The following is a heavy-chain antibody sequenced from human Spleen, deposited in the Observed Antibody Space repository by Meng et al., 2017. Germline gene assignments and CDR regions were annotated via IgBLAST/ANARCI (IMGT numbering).Heavy chain of an antibody. Sequence: QVQPGQSGPELKKPGASVKLSCKPSGYTFAAYWIHWLRQAPGQGLEWMGRIDPNNDHTQYAQNFQGRVTMTSDTSISTVYMELNGLRSDDTAVYYCARDEDISAAGKLFGDYWGQGTLVTVSS. D-gene: IGHD6-13*01. CDR2: IDPNNDHT. CDR1: GYTFAAYW. J-gene: IGHJ4*02. V-gene: IGHV1-2*06. CDR3: ARDEDISAAGKLFGDY.